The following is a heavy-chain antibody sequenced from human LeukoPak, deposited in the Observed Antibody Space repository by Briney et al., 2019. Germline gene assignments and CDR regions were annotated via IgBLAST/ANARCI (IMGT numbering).Heavy chain of an antibody. CDR3: ARVRIIAVAVWDY. D-gene: IGHD6-19*01. Sequence: PSETLSLTCAVYGGSFSGYYWSWIRQPPGKGLEWIGEINHSGSTNYNPSLKSRVTISVDTSKNQFSLKLGSVTAADTAVYYCARVRIIAVAVWDYWGQGTLVTVSS. V-gene: IGHV4-34*01. J-gene: IGHJ4*02. CDR2: INHSGST. CDR1: GGSFSGYY.